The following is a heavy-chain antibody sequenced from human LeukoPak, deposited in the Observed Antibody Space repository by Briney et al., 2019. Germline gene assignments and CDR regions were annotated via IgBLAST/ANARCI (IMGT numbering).Heavy chain of an antibody. CDR2: MNPNSGNI. CDR3: ARGDYDFWSGYYWFDY. J-gene: IGHJ4*02. Sequence: ASVKVSCKASGYTFTSYDINWVRQATGQGLEWMGWMNPNSGNIGYAQKFQGRVTMTRNTSISTAYMELSSLRSEDTAVYYCARGDYDFWSGYYWFDYWGQGTLVTVSS. V-gene: IGHV1-8*01. D-gene: IGHD3-3*01. CDR1: GYTFTSYD.